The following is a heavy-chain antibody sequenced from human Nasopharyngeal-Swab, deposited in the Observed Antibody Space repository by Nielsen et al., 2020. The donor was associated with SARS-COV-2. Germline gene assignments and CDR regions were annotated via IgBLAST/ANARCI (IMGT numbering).Heavy chain of an antibody. J-gene: IGHJ5*02. V-gene: IGHV3-74*01. Sequence: GESLKISCVASGFTFSRYWMHWVRQAPGKGLVWVSRTDENGRRTDYADSVRGRFTIFRDNAENTLYLQMNSLRVEDTGLYYCARDVAGGHLAWGQGTLVTVSS. CDR2: TDENGRRT. CDR1: GFTFSRYW. CDR3: ARDVAGGHLA. D-gene: IGHD2-21*01.